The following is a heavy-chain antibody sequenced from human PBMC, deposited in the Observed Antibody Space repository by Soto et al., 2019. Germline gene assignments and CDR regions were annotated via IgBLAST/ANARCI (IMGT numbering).Heavy chain of an antibody. J-gene: IGHJ6*02. V-gene: IGHV4-30-4*01. Sequence: QVQLQESGSGLVKPSQSLSLTCTVSGVSLNTADTWWSWIRQSPGKGLEFIGYYHSGGSTYYDASFRSLVIICADTSNRQFYLKLTSVTVADTAVYFCVRSRQMESGNDYGLDVWGQGTTVTVSS. CDR3: VRSRQMESGNDYGLDV. CDR1: GVSLNTADTW. CDR2: YHSGGST. D-gene: IGHD1-1*01.